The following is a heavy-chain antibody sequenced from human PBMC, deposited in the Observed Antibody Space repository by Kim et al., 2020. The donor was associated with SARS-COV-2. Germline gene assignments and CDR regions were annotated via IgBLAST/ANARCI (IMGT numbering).Heavy chain of an antibody. CDR1: GFTFSSYG. CDR2: ISYDGSNK. Sequence: GGSLRLSCAASGFTFSSYGMHWVRQAPGKGLEWVAVISYDGSNKYYADSVKGRFTISRDNSKNTLYLQMNSLRAEDTAVYYCARGEYYYDSSGFVSYWGQGTLVTVSP. V-gene: IGHV3-33*05. J-gene: IGHJ4*02. D-gene: IGHD3-22*01. CDR3: ARGEYYYDSSGFVSY.